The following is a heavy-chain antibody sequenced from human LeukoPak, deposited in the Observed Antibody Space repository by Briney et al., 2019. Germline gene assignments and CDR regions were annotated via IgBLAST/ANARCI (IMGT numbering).Heavy chain of an antibody. D-gene: IGHD3-22*01. CDR1: GFTFTSYW. V-gene: IGHV3-74*01. CDR3: ARGYDSSGYYYYYYYGMDV. J-gene: IGHJ6*02. Sequence: GGALRLSCAASGFTFTSYWMHWVRQAPGKGLVWVSRIKSEESTRDYADFVKGRFIISRDNARNTVYLQINSLIAEDTAVYYCARGYDSSGYYYYYYYGMDVWGQGTTVTVSS. CDR2: IKSEESTR.